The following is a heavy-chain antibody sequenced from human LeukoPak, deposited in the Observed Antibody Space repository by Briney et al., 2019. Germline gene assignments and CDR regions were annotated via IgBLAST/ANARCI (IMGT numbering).Heavy chain of an antibody. Sequence: SGPTLVNPTQTLTLTCTFSGFSLSTSGVGVGWIRQPPGKALEWLALIYWDDDKRYSPSLKSRLTIAKDTSKNQVVLTMTNMDPVGTATYYCAHGLYGDYTGGYYFDYWGQGTLVTVSS. CDR3: AHGLYGDYTGGYYFDY. CDR1: GFSLSTSGVG. CDR2: IYWDDDK. J-gene: IGHJ4*02. D-gene: IGHD4-17*01. V-gene: IGHV2-5*02.